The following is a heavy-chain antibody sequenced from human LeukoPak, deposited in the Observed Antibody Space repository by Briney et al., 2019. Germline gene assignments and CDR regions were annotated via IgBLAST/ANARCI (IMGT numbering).Heavy chain of an antibody. CDR2: IYTSGST. CDR3: ARLGSSSYYDSSGYYLPTYFDY. V-gene: IGHV4-61*02. J-gene: IGHJ4*02. D-gene: IGHD3-22*01. CDR1: GGSISSGSYY. Sequence: SETLSLTCTVSGGSISSGSYYWSWIRQPAGKGLEWIGRIYTSGSTNYNPSLKSRVTISVDTSKNQFSLKLSSVTAADTAVYYCARLGSSSYYDSSGYYLPTYFDYWGQGTLVTVSS.